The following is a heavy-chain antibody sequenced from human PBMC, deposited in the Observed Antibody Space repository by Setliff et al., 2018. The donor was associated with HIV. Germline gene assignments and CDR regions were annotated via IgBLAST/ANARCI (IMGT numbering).Heavy chain of an antibody. Sequence: SETLSLTCTVSGGSIMSYCWNWIRQPPGKGLEWIGHIFASGSTKYNPSLQSRATISIDTSKNQFSLKLRSVTAADTAVYYCARLRQWLAFFDSWGQGTLVTVSS. J-gene: IGHJ4*02. CDR3: ARLRQWLAFFDS. CDR1: GGSIMSYC. D-gene: IGHD6-19*01. V-gene: IGHV4-4*09. CDR2: IFASGST.